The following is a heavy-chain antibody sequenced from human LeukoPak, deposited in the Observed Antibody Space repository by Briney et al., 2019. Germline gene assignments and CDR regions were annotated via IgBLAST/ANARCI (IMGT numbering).Heavy chain of an antibody. CDR3: VKDLSKSYYDFWSGYPYYFDY. CDR1: GFTFSSYG. Sequence: GGSLRLSCAASGFTFSSYGMHWVRQAPGKGLEWVSAISGSGGSTYYADSVKGRFTISRDNSKNTLYLQMNSLRAEDTAVYYCVKDLSKSYYDFWSGYPYYFDYWGQGTLVTVSS. CDR2: ISGSGGST. D-gene: IGHD3-3*01. V-gene: IGHV3-23*01. J-gene: IGHJ4*02.